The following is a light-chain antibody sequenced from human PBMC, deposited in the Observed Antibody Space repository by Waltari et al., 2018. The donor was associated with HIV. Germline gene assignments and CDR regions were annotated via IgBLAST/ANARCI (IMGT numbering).Light chain of an antibody. CDR2: RNN. CDR1: SYNIGSNF. Sequence: QSVLTRPPSASGTPGQRVTISCSGSSYNIGSNFVYWYQQLPGTAPKLLIYRNNQRPSGVPDRFSGSKAGTSASLAISGLRSEDEADYYCAAWDDSLSGHWVFGGGTKVTVL. V-gene: IGLV1-47*01. J-gene: IGLJ3*02. CDR3: AAWDDSLSGHWV.